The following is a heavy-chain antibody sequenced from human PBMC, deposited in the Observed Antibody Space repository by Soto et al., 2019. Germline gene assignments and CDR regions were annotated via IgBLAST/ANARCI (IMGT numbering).Heavy chain of an antibody. V-gene: IGHV3-23*01. J-gene: IGHJ6*02. CDR3: AKGIISSSWPGYYGMDV. CDR1: EFTFSNYA. D-gene: IGHD6-13*01. CDR2: ISGSGGST. Sequence: HPGGSLRLSCAASEFTFSNYAMSWVRQAPGKGLEWVSAISGSGGSTYYADSVKGRFTISRDNSKNTLYLQMNSLRAEDTAVYYCAKGIISSSWPGYYGMDVWGQGTTVTVSS.